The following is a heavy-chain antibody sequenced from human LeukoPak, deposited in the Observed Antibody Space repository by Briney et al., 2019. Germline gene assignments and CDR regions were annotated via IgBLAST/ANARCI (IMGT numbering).Heavy chain of an antibody. J-gene: IGHJ4*02. CDR3: ARRSYYYDSSGYYSLFDY. CDR1: GYSFNSYW. D-gene: IGHD3-22*01. Sequence: GESLKISCKGSGYSFNSYWIGWVRQMPGKGLELMGIIYPGDSDTRYSPSFQGQVAISADKSISTAYLQWSSLKASDTAMYYCARRSYYYDSSGYYSLFDYWGQGTLVTVSS. CDR2: IYPGDSDT. V-gene: IGHV5-51*01.